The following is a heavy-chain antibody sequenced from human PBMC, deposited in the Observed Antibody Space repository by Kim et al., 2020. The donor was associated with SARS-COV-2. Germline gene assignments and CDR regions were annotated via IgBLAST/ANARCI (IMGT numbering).Heavy chain of an antibody. CDR3: ARTRPLLLWFGESNNWFDP. D-gene: IGHD3-10*01. CDR2: INHSGST. CDR1: GGSFSGYY. V-gene: IGHV4-34*01. J-gene: IGHJ5*02. Sequence: SETLSLTCAVYGGSFSGYYWSWIRQPPGKGLEWIGEINHSGSTNYNPSLKSRVTISVDTSKNQFSLKLSSVTAADTAVYYCARTRPLLLWFGESNNWFDPWGQGTLVTVSS.